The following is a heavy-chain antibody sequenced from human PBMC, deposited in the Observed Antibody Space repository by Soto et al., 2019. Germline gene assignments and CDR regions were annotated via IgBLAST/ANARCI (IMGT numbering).Heavy chain of an antibody. CDR3: VRNSGDYDFWSGYYQMNWFDP. V-gene: IGHV1-18*01. D-gene: IGHD3-3*01. CDR2: ISAYNGNT. CDR1: GYTFTSYG. Sequence: ASVKVSCKASGYTFTSYGISWVRQAPGQGLEWMGWISAYNGNTNYAQKLQGRVTMTTDTSTSTAYMELRSLRSDDTAVYYCVRNSGDYDFWSGYYQMNWFDPWGQGTLVTVSS. J-gene: IGHJ5*02.